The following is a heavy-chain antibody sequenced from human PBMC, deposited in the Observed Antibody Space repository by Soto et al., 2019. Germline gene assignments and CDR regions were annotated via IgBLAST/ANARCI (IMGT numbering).Heavy chain of an antibody. CDR1: GGSISSYY. D-gene: IGHD6-13*01. CDR2: IYYSGST. V-gene: IGHV4-59*01. J-gene: IGHJ6*03. Sequence: PSETLSLTCTVSGGSISSYYWSWIRQPPGKGLEWIGYIYYSGSTNYNPSLKSRVTISVDTSKNQFSLKLSSVTAADTAVYYCARENGYSYYYYYMDVWGKGTTVTVSS. CDR3: ARENGYSYYYYYMDV.